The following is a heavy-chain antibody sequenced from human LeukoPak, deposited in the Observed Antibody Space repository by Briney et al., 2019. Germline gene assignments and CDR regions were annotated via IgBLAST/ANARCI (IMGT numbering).Heavy chain of an antibody. Sequence: GGSLRLSCAASGFTFTSYWMHWVRQPPGKGLAWVSRVEHDGSRTAYADSVTGRFTISRDNARNMVYLQMNSLRAEDTAVYYCATDLGWGQGTLVTVSS. CDR2: VEHDGSRT. CDR1: GFTFTSYW. J-gene: IGHJ4*02. CDR3: ATDLG. V-gene: IGHV3-74*01. D-gene: IGHD4-17*01.